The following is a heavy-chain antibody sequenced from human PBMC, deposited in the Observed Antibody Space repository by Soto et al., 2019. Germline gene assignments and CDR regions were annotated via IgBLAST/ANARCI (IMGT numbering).Heavy chain of an antibody. D-gene: IGHD3-9*01. CDR3: AKDRYIDILTSSYTDYSHSGMDV. J-gene: IGHJ6*02. CDR2: VSGSGDYT. Sequence: EVQLLESGGGLVQPGGSLRLSCAASGFTFSTYAMTWVRQAPGKGLEWVSRVSGSGDYTYYADSVEGRFTVSRDNSKNTVCLRKNSLRAENTALYYCAKDRYIDILTSSYTDYSHSGMDVWGQGTRVTVPS. V-gene: IGHV3-23*01. CDR1: GFTFSTYA.